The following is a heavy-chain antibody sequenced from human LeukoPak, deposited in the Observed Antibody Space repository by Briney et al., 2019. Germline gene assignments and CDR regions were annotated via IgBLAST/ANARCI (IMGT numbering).Heavy chain of an antibody. CDR1: GFSFSDFE. CDR2: ISPSGTSK. D-gene: IGHD6-13*01. Sequence: GGSLRLSCAASGFSFSDFEMNWVRQAPGKGLEWVSYISPSGTSKYYADSVKGRFTISRDNAKNSLYLQMNSLRAEDTAVYYCARDPTNLYATSWYGFDYWGQGTLVTVSS. J-gene: IGHJ4*02. CDR3: ARDPTNLYATSWYGFDY. V-gene: IGHV3-48*03.